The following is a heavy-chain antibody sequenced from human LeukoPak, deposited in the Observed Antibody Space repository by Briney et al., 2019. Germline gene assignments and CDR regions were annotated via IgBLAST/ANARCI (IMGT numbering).Heavy chain of an antibody. D-gene: IGHD3-3*01. CDR3: AKHLRRRFFSRTLGFDP. Sequence: SETLSLTCTVSGGSISSYYWSWIRQPPRKGLEWIGYFYYSGSTNYNPSLKSRVTISVDTSKNQFSLNLSSVTAADTAVYYCAKHLRRRFFSRTLGFDPWGQGTLVTVSS. CDR2: FYYSGST. CDR1: GGSISSYY. J-gene: IGHJ5*02. V-gene: IGHV4-59*01.